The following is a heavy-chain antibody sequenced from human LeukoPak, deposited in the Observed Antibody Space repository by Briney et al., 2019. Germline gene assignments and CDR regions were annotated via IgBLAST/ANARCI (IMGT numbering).Heavy chain of an antibody. D-gene: IGHD2-8*01. CDR2: ISGSGGST. CDR1: GFTFSSYA. CDR3: AKGNVLMVYASFPDY. Sequence: GGSLRLSCAASGFTFSSYAMSWVRQAPGKGLQWVSAISGSGGSTYYADSVKGRFTISRDDSKNTLYLQMNSLRAEDTAVYYCAKGNVLMVYASFPDYWGQGTLVTVSS. V-gene: IGHV3-23*01. J-gene: IGHJ4*02.